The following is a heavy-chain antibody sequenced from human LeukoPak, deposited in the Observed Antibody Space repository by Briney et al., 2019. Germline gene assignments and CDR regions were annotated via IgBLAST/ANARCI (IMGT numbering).Heavy chain of an antibody. D-gene: IGHD2-2*01. V-gene: IGHV4-34*01. CDR2: NNHSGST. Sequence: SETLSLTCAVYGGSFSGYYWSWIRQPPGKGLEWIGENNHSGSTNYNPSLKSRVTISVDTSKNQFSLKLSSVTAADTAVYYCAHGYCSSTSCRGNWFDPRGQGTLVTVSS. J-gene: IGHJ5*02. CDR3: AHGYCSSTSCRGNWFDP. CDR1: GGSFSGYY.